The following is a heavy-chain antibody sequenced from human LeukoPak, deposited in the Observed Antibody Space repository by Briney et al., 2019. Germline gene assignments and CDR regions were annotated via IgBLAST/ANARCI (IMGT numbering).Heavy chain of an antibody. D-gene: IGHD3-10*01. CDR1: GFTLSSFE. J-gene: IGHJ4*02. CDR2: TSSSGSSI. CDR3: ARGAGGYFDY. V-gene: IGHV3-48*03. Sequence: RGSLRLSCAASGFTLSSFEMNWVRQAPGKGLEWVSYTSSSGSSIYYGDSVKGRFTISRDNAKNSLYLQMNSLRAEDTAVYHCARGAGGYFDYWGQGTLVTVSS.